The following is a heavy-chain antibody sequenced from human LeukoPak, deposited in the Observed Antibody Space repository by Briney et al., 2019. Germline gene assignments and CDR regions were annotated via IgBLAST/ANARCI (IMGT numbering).Heavy chain of an antibody. CDR3: ARGFPLRFLEWLSAPFDY. Sequence: GGSLRLSCAASGFTFSSYRMIWVRQAPGKGLEWVSSISSSSSYIYYAVSVKGRFTISRDNAKNSLYLQMNSLRAEDTAVYYCARGFPLRFLEWLSAPFDYWGQGTLVTVSS. D-gene: IGHD3-3*01. CDR2: ISSSSSYI. CDR1: GFTFSSYR. V-gene: IGHV3-21*01. J-gene: IGHJ4*02.